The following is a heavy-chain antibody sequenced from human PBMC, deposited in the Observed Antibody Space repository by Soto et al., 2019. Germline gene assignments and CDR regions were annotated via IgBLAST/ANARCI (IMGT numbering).Heavy chain of an antibody. CDR2: IWYDGTQK. CDR3: ARAGGTTVTGLWHFDS. D-gene: IGHD4-17*01. V-gene: IGHV3-33*01. Sequence: QVQLEESGGGVVQPGRSLRLSCEASGFTFNTYSMHWVRQSPGKGLEWLAAIWYDGTQKYYADSVKGRFIISRDNSKKTLYLEMNSLRAEDTAVYYCARAGGTTVTGLWHFDSWGQGTLVTVSS. CDR1: GFTFNTYS. J-gene: IGHJ4*02.